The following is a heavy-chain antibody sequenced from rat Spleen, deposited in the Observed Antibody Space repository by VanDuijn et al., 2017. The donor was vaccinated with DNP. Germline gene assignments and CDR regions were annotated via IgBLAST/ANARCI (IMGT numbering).Heavy chain of an antibody. CDR3: ARGGLDA. D-gene: IGHD4-1*01. CDR2: MWTGGST. V-gene: IGHV2-43*01. CDR1: XFSXXXYX. J-gene: IGHJ4*01. Sequence: QVXXKESGPXXXQPXXXLSXXCTXXXFSXXXYXXXWVXXXSGKGXXXMGVMWTGGSTEYNSALKSRQSISRDTSKSQVFLKMNSLQTEDTATYYCARGGLDAWGQGTSVTVSS.